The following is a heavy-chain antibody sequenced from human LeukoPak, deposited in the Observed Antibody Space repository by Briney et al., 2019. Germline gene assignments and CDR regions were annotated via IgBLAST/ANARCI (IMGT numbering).Heavy chain of an antibody. V-gene: IGHV3-30*18. CDR3: AKPELGSGRDYFDY. CDR2: ISYDGSNK. J-gene: IGHJ4*02. CDR1: GFTFSSYG. Sequence: GGSLRLSCAASGFTFSSYGMHWVRQAPGKGLEWVAVISYDGSNKYYADSVKGRFTISRDNSKNTLYLQMNSLRAEDTAVYYCAKPELGSGRDYFDYWGQGTLVTVSS. D-gene: IGHD3-10*01.